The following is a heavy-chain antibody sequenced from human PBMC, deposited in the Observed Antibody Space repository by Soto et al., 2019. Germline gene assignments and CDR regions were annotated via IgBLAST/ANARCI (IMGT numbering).Heavy chain of an antibody. D-gene: IGHD6-6*01. Sequence: GGSLRLSCAASGFTFSSYAMSWVRQAPGKGLEGLAWVSAISGIGGSTYYADSVKGRFTITGDNSKNTLYLQMNSLRAEDTADYYGAKERGSSSIGGLDYWGQGTLVTVSS. V-gene: IGHV3-23*01. J-gene: IGHJ4*02. CDR3: AKERGSSSIGGLDY. CDR1: GFTFSSYA. CDR2: ISGIGGST.